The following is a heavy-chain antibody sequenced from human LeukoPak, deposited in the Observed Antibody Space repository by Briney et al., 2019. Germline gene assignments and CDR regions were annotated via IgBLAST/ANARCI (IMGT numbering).Heavy chain of an antibody. J-gene: IGHJ4*02. CDR1: GFTFSDYY. D-gene: IGHD1-20*01. CDR2: ISSSGSTI. CDR3: ARLLYNWNDGGFDY. V-gene: IGHV3-11*01. Sequence: GGSLSLSCAAAGFTFSDYYMSWIRQAAGKGLEWVTYISSSGSTIYYADSVKGRFTISRDNAKNSLYLQMNSLRAEDTAVYYCARLLYNWNDGGFDYWGQGTLVTVSS.